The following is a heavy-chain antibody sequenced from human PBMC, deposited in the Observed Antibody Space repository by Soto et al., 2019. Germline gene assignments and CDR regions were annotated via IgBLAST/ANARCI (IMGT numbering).Heavy chain of an antibody. Sequence: QVQLQESGPKLVRPSETLSLTCSVSGGSVSSQTHFWTWIRQAPGKGLEWIGYVYYSGITNSNPSLKSRGTISADTSNNQISLSLTSVTAADTAVYYCAREDMSGTYYFDSWGQGTLVTVSS. CDR2: VYYSGIT. J-gene: IGHJ4*02. CDR1: GGSVSSQTHF. D-gene: IGHD1-26*01. CDR3: AREDMSGTYYFDS. V-gene: IGHV4-61*01.